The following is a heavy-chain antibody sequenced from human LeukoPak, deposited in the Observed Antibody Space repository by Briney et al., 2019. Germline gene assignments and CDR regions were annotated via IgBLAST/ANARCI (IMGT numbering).Heavy chain of an antibody. Sequence: ASVKVSCKASGYTFTSHDINWVRQATGQGLESMGWMNPNSGNTGYAQKFQGRVTMTRDTSISTAYLELSSLRSEDTAVYYCARVAYCGDDCCYFQHLGQGTLVTVSS. CDR2: MNPNSGNT. V-gene: IGHV1-8*01. CDR1: GYTFTSHD. J-gene: IGHJ1*01. D-gene: IGHD2-21*02. CDR3: ARVAYCGDDCCYFQH.